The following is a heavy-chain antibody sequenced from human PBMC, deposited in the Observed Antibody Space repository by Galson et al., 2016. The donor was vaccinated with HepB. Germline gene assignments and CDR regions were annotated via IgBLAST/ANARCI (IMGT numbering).Heavy chain of an antibody. J-gene: IGHJ4*02. CDR3: ATEGGFEY. Sequence: SETLSLTCTVSGGSISSSSYYWGWIRQPPGKGLEWIGSICYSGSTYYNPFLKSRVTISLDTSKNQFSLRLSSVTAADTAVYYCATEGGFEYWGQGTLVTVSS. CDR1: GGSISSSSYY. CDR2: ICYSGST. V-gene: IGHV4-39*07.